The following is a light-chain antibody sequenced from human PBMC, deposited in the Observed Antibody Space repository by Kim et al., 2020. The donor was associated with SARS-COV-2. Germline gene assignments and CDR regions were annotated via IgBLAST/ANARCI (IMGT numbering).Light chain of an antibody. CDR2: DAF. Sequence: ESILTQSPATLSLSPGERATLSRRASQSVGTFLAWYQQKPGQAPRLLIYDAFNRATGIPARFSGSGSGTDFTLTISSLEPEDFAVYYCQQRSDWPLTFGGGTKVDIK. CDR3: QQRSDWPLT. J-gene: IGKJ4*01. V-gene: IGKV3-11*01. CDR1: QSVGTF.